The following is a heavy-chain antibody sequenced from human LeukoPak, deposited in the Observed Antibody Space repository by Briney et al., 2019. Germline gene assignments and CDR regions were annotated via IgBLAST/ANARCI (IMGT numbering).Heavy chain of an antibody. J-gene: IGHJ4*02. CDR1: GYTLTGYY. D-gene: IGHD6-19*01. Sequence: GASVKVSCKASGYTLTGYYMHWVRQAPGQGLEYMGWINPNSGGTNYAQKFQGRVTMTRDTSISTAYMELSRLRSDDTAVYYCAKDLGSGHYFGYWGQGTLVTVSS. V-gene: IGHV1-2*02. CDR2: INPNSGGT. CDR3: AKDLGSGHYFGY.